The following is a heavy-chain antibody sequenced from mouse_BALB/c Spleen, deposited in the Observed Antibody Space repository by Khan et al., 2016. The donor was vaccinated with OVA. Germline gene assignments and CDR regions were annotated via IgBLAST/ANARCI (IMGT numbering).Heavy chain of an antibody. CDR2: IWGDGST. Sequence: QVQLQQSGPGLVAPSQSLSITCTVSGFSLTTYGVNWIRQPPGKGLEWLGVIWGDGSTNYHSALISRLSISKDNSQSQVFLKLNSLQTDDTATFYSAKWGDGSTYAMDYWGQGTSVTVSS. CDR3: AKWGDGSTYAMDY. J-gene: IGHJ4*01. D-gene: IGHD2-3*01. CDR1: GFSLTTYG. V-gene: IGHV2-3*01.